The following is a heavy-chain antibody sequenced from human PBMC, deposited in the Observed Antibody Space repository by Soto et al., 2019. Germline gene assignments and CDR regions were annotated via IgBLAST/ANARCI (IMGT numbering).Heavy chain of an antibody. Sequence: GGSLRLSCAASGFTFSSYWMSWVRQAPGKGLEWVANIKQDGSEKYYVDSVKGRFTISRDNAKNSLYLQMNSLRAEDTAVYYWASFSYYSSYYGMDAGAKGPR. CDR3: ASFSYYSSYYGMDA. J-gene: IGHJ6*02. V-gene: IGHV3-7*05. CDR2: IKQDGSEK. CDR1: GFTFSSYW.